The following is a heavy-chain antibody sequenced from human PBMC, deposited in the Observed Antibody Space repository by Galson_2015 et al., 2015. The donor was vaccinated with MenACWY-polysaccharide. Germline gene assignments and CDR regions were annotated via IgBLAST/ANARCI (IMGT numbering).Heavy chain of an antibody. Sequence: SLRLSCAASGFTVSSNYMSWVRQAPGKGLEWVSIIYSGGRTYYADFVKGRFTISRDNSKNTLDLQMNSLRAEDTAVYYCARGADGFDIWGQGTMVTVSS. V-gene: IGHV3-53*01. CDR1: GFTVSSNY. J-gene: IGHJ3*02. CDR3: ARGADGFDI. CDR2: IYSGGRT.